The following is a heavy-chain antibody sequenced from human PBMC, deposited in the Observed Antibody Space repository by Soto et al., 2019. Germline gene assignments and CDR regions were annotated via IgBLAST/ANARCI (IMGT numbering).Heavy chain of an antibody. CDR1: GFTISNYG. CDR2: ISGRDAYT. CDR3: AKVERMTPYTHLR. J-gene: IGHJ4*02. Sequence: DVQVLESGGGLVQPGGSLRLSCEASGFTISNYGMAWVRQAPGKGLEWVSAISGRDAYTYYADSVQGLFTISRDNSKNTLYLQMSSLTAEDTALYFCAKVERMTPYTHLRWGQGTLVTVSS. V-gene: IGHV3-23*01. D-gene: IGHD1-1*01.